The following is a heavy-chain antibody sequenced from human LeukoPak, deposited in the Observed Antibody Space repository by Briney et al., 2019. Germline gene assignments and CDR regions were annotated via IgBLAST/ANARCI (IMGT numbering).Heavy chain of an antibody. Sequence: PGGSLRLSWAASGFTFSDYYMSGIRQAPGKGQEWGSYISSSGSTIYYADSVKGRFTISRDNAKNSLYLQMNSLRAEDTAVYYCARDLPYGYNLGYWGQGTLVTVSS. J-gene: IGHJ4*02. V-gene: IGHV3-11*04. D-gene: IGHD5-24*01. CDR1: GFTFSDYY. CDR3: ARDLPYGYNLGY. CDR2: ISSSGSTI.